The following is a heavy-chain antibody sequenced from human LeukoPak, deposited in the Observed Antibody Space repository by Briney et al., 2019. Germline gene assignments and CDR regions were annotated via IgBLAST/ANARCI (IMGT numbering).Heavy chain of an antibody. J-gene: IGHJ6*02. CDR3: ARDFGYSSSSLYYGIDV. D-gene: IGHD6-6*01. CDR1: GASISRGNDY. V-gene: IGHV4-30-4*01. Sequence: SEILSLTCTVSGASISRGNDYWSWIRQPPGTGLEWIGYIYYSGSTNYNPSLKSRVTISIDTSKNQFSLRLNSVTAADTAVYFCARDFGYSSSSLYYGIDVWGQGTAVTVSS. CDR2: IYYSGST.